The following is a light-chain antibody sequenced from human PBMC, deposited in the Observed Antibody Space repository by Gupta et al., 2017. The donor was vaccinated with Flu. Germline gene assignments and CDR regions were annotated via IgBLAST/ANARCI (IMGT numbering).Light chain of an antibody. CDR1: QSISSY. V-gene: IGKV1-39*01. Sequence: DIQMTQSPSSLSASVGDRVTITCRASQSISSYLNWYQQKPGKAPKLLIYAASSWQSGVTSRFSGSGYGKDFTLTISSRQQEEFATYYCQQNYSNPQYTFGQGTKLEIK. CDR2: AAS. CDR3: QQNYSNPQYT. J-gene: IGKJ2*01.